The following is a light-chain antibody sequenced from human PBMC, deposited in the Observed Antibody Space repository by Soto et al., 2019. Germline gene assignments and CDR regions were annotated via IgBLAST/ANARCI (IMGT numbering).Light chain of an antibody. CDR3: SSYAGIYGVV. Sequence: QSALTQPASVSGSPGQSITISCTGTSSDVGGYNYVSWYQQHPGKAPKLMIYEVSNRPSGVSNRFSGSKSGNTASLTISGLQAEDEADYYCSSYAGIYGVVFGGGTKLTVL. V-gene: IGLV2-14*01. J-gene: IGLJ2*01. CDR1: SSDVGGYNY. CDR2: EVS.